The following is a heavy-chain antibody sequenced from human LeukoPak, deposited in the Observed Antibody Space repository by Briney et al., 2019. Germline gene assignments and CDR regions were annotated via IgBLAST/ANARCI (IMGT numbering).Heavy chain of an antibody. D-gene: IGHD3-10*01. CDR1: GYTFTGYY. CDR2: INPNSGGT. V-gene: IGHV1-2*02. J-gene: IGHJ3*02. Sequence: ASVKVSCKASGYTFTGYYMHWVRQAPGQGLEWMGWINPNSGGTNYAQKFQGRVTMTRDTSISTAYMELSRLRSDDTAVYYCAREIYTMVRGRGAFDIWGQGTMVTVSS. CDR3: AREIYTMVRGRGAFDI.